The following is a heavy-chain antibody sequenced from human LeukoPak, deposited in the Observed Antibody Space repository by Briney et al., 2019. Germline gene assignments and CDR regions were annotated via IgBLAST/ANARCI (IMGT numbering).Heavy chain of an antibody. CDR2: IYPGDSDT. J-gene: IGHJ4*02. CDR1: GYSFTSYW. Sequence: PGESLKISRKGSGYSFTSYWIGWVRQMPGKGLEWMGIIYPGDSDTRYSPSFQGQVTISADKSISTAYLQWSSLKASDTAMYYCARLPLSWYDSDMYYFDYWGQGTLVTVSS. CDR3: ARLPLSWYDSDMYYFDY. V-gene: IGHV5-51*01. D-gene: IGHD3-22*01.